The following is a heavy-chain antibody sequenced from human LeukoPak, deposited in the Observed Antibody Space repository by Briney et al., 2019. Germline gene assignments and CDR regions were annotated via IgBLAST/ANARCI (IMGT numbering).Heavy chain of an antibody. CDR1: GFTFSSYG. CDR2: ISYDGSNK. D-gene: IGHD1-26*01. Sequence: GGSLRLSCAASGFTFSSYGMHWVRQAPGKGLEWVAVISYDGSNKYYADSVKGRFTISRDNSKNTLYLQMNSLRAEDTAVYYCAKSRGYSIVRATFDIWGQGTMVTVSS. V-gene: IGHV3-30*18. CDR3: AKSRGYSIVRATFDI. J-gene: IGHJ3*02.